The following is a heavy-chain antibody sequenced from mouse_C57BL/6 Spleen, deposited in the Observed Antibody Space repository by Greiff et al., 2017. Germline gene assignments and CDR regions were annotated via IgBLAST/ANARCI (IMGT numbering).Heavy chain of an antibody. Sequence: QVQLQQSGAELVRPGASVKLSCKASGYTFTDYYINWVKQRPGQGLEWIARIYPGSGNTYYNEKFKGKATLTAEKSSSTAYMQLSSLTSEDAAVYFCARRDYYYGSSYPYYAMDYWGQGTSVTVSS. V-gene: IGHV1-76*01. D-gene: IGHD1-1*01. CDR1: GYTFTDYY. CDR3: ARRDYYYGSSYPYYAMDY. J-gene: IGHJ4*01. CDR2: IYPGSGNT.